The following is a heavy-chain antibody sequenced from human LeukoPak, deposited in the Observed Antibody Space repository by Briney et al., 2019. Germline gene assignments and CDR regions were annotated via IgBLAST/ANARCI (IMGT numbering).Heavy chain of an antibody. J-gene: IGHJ4*02. CDR3: ATIDY. V-gene: IGHV4-39*01. CDR1: GASISGSGYY. CDR2: IYSSGST. Sequence: SETLSLTCAVSGASISGSGYYWGWIRQPPGKGLEWIGNIYSSGSTYYNASLQSRITISIDTSKNQFSLRLNSVTAADTAVYYCATIDYWGQGTLVTVSS.